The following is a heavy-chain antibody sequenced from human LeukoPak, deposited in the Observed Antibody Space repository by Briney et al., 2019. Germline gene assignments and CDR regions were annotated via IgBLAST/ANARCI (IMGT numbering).Heavy chain of an antibody. CDR2: INHSGST. D-gene: IGHD6-13*01. CDR3: ARALPIAAAGRYANYYYYYYMDV. V-gene: IGHV4-34*01. CDR1: GGSFSGYY. Sequence: SETLSLTCAVYGGSFSGYYWSWIRQPPGKGLEWIGEINHSGSTNYNPSLKSRVTISVDTSKNQFSLKLSSVTAADTAVYYCARALPIAAAGRYANYYYYYYMDVWGKGTTVTVSS. J-gene: IGHJ6*03.